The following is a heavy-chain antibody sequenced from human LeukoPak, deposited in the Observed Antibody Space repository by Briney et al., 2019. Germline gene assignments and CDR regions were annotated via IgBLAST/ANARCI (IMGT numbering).Heavy chain of an antibody. CDR3: ARDRVGSGWPRPYYFEV. CDR1: GYTLTGYY. CDR2: INPYTGAT. Sequence: ASVKVSCKASGYTLTGYYLHWVRQAPGQGLEWMGWINPYTGATHSAQKFQGRITMTRNTSISTAYMDLSRLRSDDTAVYGCARDRVGSGWPRPYYFEVWGQGTLVTVSS. J-gene: IGHJ4*02. D-gene: IGHD6-19*01. V-gene: IGHV1-2*02.